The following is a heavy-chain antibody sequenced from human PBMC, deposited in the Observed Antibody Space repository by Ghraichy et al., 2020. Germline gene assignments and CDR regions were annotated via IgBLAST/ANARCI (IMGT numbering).Heavy chain of an antibody. CDR2: IYYSGST. D-gene: IGHD4-17*01. CDR3: ARENDYGDGGGLDY. J-gene: IGHJ4*02. CDR1: GGSISSYY. V-gene: IGHV4-59*01. Sequence: SETLSLTCPVSGGSISSYYWSWIRQPPGKGLEWIGYIYYSGSTNYNPSLKSRVTISVDTSKNQFSLKLSSVTAADTAVYYCARENDYGDGGGLDYWGQGTLVTVSS.